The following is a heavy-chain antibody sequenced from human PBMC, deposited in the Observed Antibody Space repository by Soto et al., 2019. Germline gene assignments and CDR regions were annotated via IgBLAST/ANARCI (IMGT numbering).Heavy chain of an antibody. Sequence: QVQVVESGGGVVQPGRSLRLSCAASGFTFSSYTMCWVRQAPGKGLEGVAVIWHDGSNKYYVDSVKGRFTISRDNSKNTLYLQMNSLRAEDTAVYYCAREDWNDGHYCGMGVWGQGTTVTVSS. CDR2: IWHDGSNK. J-gene: IGHJ6*02. V-gene: IGHV3-33*01. CDR1: GFTFSSYT. CDR3: AREDWNDGHYCGMGV. D-gene: IGHD1-1*01.